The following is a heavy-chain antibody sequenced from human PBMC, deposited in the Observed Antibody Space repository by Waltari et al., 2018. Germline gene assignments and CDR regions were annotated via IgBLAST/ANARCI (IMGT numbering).Heavy chain of an antibody. J-gene: IGHJ4*02. Sequence: QVQLVESGGGVVQPGRSLRLSCAASGFTFSSYGMHWARQAPGKGLEWVAVISYDGSNKYYADSVKGRFTISRDNSKNTLYLQMNSLRAEDTAVYYCAKTLTTVWYFDYWGQGTLVTVSS. CDR1: GFTFSSYG. D-gene: IGHD3-16*01. CDR2: ISYDGSNK. CDR3: AKTLTTVWYFDY. V-gene: IGHV3-30*18.